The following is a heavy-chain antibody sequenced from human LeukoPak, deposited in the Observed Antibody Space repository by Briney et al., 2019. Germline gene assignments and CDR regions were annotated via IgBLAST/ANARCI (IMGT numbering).Heavy chain of an antibody. CDR2: VSSDGSID. Sequence: GGSLRLSCAASGFTFSSYGMHWVRQAPGKGLEWVAAVSSDGSIDYYADSVRGRFTVSRDNSKNTMYLQVNSLRAEDTAVYYCTREGMGTTFSAWFDPWGQGTLVTVSS. CDR1: GFTFSSYG. V-gene: IGHV3-30*03. CDR3: TREGMGTTFSAWFDP. D-gene: IGHD1-7*01. J-gene: IGHJ5*02.